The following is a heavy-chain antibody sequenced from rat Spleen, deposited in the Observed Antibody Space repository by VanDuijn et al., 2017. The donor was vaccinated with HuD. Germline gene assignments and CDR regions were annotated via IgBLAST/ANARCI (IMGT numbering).Heavy chain of an antibody. CDR1: GFSLTSNS. CDR2: ISSGGST. D-gene: IGHD1-3*01. V-gene: IGHV2-6*01. J-gene: IGHJ2*01. Sequence: QVQLKESGPGLVQPSQTLSLTCTVSGFSLTSNSVSWVRQPPGKGLEWIAAISSGGSTYYNSALKSRLGISRDTSKSQVFLKMNSLKTEGPAMYFCARLTIGSWGQGVMVTVSS. CDR3: ARLTIGS.